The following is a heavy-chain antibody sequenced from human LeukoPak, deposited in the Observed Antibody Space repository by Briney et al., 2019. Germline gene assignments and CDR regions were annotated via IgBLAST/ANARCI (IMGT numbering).Heavy chain of an antibody. V-gene: IGHV4-59*01. CDR1: GGSISSYY. D-gene: IGHD4-17*01. Sequence: SETLSLTCTVSGGSISSYYWSWIRQPPGKGLEWIGYIYYSGSTNYNPSLKSRVTISVDTSKNQFSLKLSSVTAADTAVYYRARGTVTYGMDVWGQGTTVTVSS. CDR3: ARGTVTYGMDV. CDR2: IYYSGST. J-gene: IGHJ6*02.